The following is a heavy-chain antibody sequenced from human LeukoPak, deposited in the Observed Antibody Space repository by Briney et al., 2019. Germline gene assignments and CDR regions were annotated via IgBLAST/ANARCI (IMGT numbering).Heavy chain of an antibody. V-gene: IGHV1-69*04. J-gene: IGHJ4*02. CDR1: GGTFSSYA. Sequence: SVKVSCKASGGTFSSYAISWVRQAPGQGLEWMGRIIPILGIANYAQKFQGRVTMTRDTSTSTVYMELSSLRSEDTAVYYCARDSNFYYDSSGYSGPQLSILYWGQGTLVTVSS. CDR3: ARDSNFYYDSSGYSGPQLSILY. CDR2: IIPILGIA. D-gene: IGHD3-22*01.